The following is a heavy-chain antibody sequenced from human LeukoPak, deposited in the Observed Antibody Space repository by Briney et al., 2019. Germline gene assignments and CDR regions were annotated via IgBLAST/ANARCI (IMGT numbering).Heavy chain of an antibody. J-gene: IGHJ4*02. CDR3: AGRSSYPGVGY. CDR1: GFSFSTFW. Sequence: GGSLRLSCTASGFSFSTFWMSWVRQTPGKGLEWVANIKQDGSEIYYVDSVKGRFTISRDNAKNSLYLQMDSLRVEDTAVYYCAGRSSYPGVGYWGQGTLVTVSS. CDR2: IKQDGSEI. D-gene: IGHD2-8*01. V-gene: IGHV3-7*04.